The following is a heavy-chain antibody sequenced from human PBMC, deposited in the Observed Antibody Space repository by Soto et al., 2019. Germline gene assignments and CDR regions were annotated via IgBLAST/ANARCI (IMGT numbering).Heavy chain of an antibody. CDR3: AAGKRFLEWLNYYGMDV. D-gene: IGHD3-3*01. Sequence: GASVKVSCKASGFTFTSSAVQWVRQARGQRLEWIGWIVVGSGNTNYAQKFQERVTITRDMSTSTAYMELSSLRSEDTAVYYCAAGKRFLEWLNYYGMDVWGQGTTVTVSS. J-gene: IGHJ6*02. V-gene: IGHV1-58*01. CDR1: GFTFTSSA. CDR2: IVVGSGNT.